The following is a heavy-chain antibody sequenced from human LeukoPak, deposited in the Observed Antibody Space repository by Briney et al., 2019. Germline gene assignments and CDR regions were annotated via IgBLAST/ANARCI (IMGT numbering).Heavy chain of an antibody. CDR3: ATGPYPYPYCSSTSCYDH. V-gene: IGHV4-4*07. CDR1: GGSISSYY. CDR2: IYTSGST. J-gene: IGHJ4*02. D-gene: IGHD2-2*01. Sequence: SETLSLTCTVSGGSISSYYWSWIRQPAGKGLEWIGHIYTSGSTNYNPSLKSRVTISVDTSKNQFSLKLSSVTAADTAVYYCATGPYPYPYCSSTSCYDHWGQGTLVTVSS.